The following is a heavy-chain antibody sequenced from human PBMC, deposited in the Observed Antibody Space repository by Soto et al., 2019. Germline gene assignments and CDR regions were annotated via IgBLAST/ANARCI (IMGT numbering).Heavy chain of an antibody. CDR3: ARRQDRPSGCYYYYMDV. CDR1: GGSISSSSYY. CDR2: IYYSGST. D-gene: IGHD3-10*01. Sequence: QLQLQESGPGLVKPSETLSLTCTVSGGSISSSSYYWGWIRQPPGKGLAWMGSIYYSGSTYYNPYLKSRVTISVDTSKNQFSLKLSSVTAADTAVYYCARRQDRPSGCYYYYMDVWGKGTTVTVSS. J-gene: IGHJ6*03. V-gene: IGHV4-39*01.